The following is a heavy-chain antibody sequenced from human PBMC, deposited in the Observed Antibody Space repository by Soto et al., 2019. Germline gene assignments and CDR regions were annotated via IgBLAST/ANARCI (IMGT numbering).Heavy chain of an antibody. J-gene: IGHJ4*02. CDR3: AGVYYDRNDVHYY. V-gene: IGHV3-30-3*01. CDR2: TSYDGSNK. Sequence: LRLSCAGSGFTFSSFAMSWVRQAPGKGLEWVAATSYDGSNKYYADSVKGRFIISRDNSKNTLDLLLNTLRAEDTAVYYCAGVYYDRNDVHYYWAQGTPVTVS. CDR1: GFTFSSFA. D-gene: IGHD2-8*01.